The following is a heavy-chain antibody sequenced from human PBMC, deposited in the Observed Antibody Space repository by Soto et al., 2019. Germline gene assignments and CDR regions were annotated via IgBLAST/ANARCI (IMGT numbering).Heavy chain of an antibody. V-gene: IGHV3-33*01. CDR2: IWYDGSNK. CDR3: AREYCDYVWGSYRSFWFDP. CDR1: GFTFSSYG. Sequence: QVQLVESGGGVVQPGRSLRLSCAASGFTFSSYGMHWVRQAPGKGLEWVAVIWYDGSNKYYADSVKGRFTISRDNSKNTLYLQMNSLRAEDTAVYYCAREYCDYVWGSYRSFWFDPWGQGTLVTVSS. J-gene: IGHJ5*02. D-gene: IGHD3-16*02.